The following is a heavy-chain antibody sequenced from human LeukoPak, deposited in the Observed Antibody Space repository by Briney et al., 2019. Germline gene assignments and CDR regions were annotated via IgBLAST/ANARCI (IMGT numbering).Heavy chain of an antibody. CDR2: INWKGGST. Sequence: GSLRLSCAASGFTFDDYGMSWVRQAPGKGLEWVSGINWKGGSTGYADSVKGRFTISRDNAKNSLYLQMNSLRAEDTALYHCARRYCSGGSCYGAAGPVDYWGQGTLVTVSS. D-gene: IGHD2-15*01. CDR3: ARRYCSGGSCYGAAGPVDY. V-gene: IGHV3-20*01. CDR1: GFTFDDYG. J-gene: IGHJ4*02.